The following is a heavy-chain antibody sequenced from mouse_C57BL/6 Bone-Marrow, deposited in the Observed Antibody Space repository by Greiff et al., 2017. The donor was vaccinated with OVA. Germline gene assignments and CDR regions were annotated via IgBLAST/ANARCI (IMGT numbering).Heavy chain of an antibody. CDR1: GFTFSDFY. CDR3: ARDLTTDWYFDV. CDR2: SRNKANDYTT. Sequence: EVQGVESGGGLVQSGRSLRLSCATSGFTFSDFYMEWVRQAPGKGLEWIAASRNKANDYTTEYSASVKGRFIVSRDTSQSILYLQMNALRAEDTAIYYCARDLTTDWYFDVWGTGTTVTVSS. V-gene: IGHV7-1*01. J-gene: IGHJ1*03.